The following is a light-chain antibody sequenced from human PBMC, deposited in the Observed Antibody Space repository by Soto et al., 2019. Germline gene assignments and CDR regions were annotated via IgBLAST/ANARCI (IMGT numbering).Light chain of an antibody. Sequence: HSALTQPRSVSGSPGQSVTISCTGTSSDVGGYNFVSWYQQYPGRAPKFMIYDVNKRPSGVPDRFSGSKSGNTASLTISGLQAEDEADYYCCSYTGSYTWVFGGGTKVTVL. J-gene: IGLJ3*02. CDR3: CSYTGSYTWV. CDR1: SSDVGGYNF. CDR2: DVN. V-gene: IGLV2-11*01.